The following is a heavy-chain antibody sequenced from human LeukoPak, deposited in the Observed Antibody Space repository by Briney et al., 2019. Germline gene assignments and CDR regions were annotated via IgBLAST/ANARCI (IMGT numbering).Heavy chain of an antibody. CDR2: VGRDGREK. V-gene: IGHV3-7*01. CDR3: AKVGTWELQRVFEN. J-gene: IGHJ4*02. D-gene: IGHD1-26*01. Sequence: GGSPRLSCAASGFTFRDYCMTWVPEMPRKGLEWVANVGRDGREKNYVDSVEGRFTISRDNAKKSLDLEMNSLRVEDTALYYCAKVGTWELQRVFENWGQGTLVTVSS. CDR1: GFTFRDYC.